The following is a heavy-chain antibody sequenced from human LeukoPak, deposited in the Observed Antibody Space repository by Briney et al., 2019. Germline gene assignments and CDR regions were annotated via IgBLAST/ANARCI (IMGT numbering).Heavy chain of an antibody. CDR1: GGTFSSYA. Sequence: SVKVSCKASGGTFSSYAISWVRQAPGQGLEWMGGIIPIFGTANYAQKFQGRVTITADKSTSTAYMELSSLRSEDTAVYYCASDYYDSSGYPYFDYWGQGTLVTVSS. V-gene: IGHV1-69*06. CDR2: IIPIFGTA. D-gene: IGHD3-22*01. CDR3: ASDYYDSSGYPYFDY. J-gene: IGHJ4*02.